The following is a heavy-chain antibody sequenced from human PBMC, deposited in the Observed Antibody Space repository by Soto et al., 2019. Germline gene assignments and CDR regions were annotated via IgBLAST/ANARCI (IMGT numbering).Heavy chain of an antibody. J-gene: IGHJ6*03. CDR2: IYDSGSA. V-gene: IGHV4-31*03. CDR1: GDSISRGGYF. D-gene: IGHD1-26*01. CDR3: ARGILRPNHYMDV. Sequence: QVQLQESGPGLVKPSQTLSLTCIVSGDSISRGGYFWTWIRQHPGKGLEWFGYIYDSGSAFYNPSLKSRVTMSVDTSKNQFSLNLRSVTAADTAVFYCARGILRPNHYMDVWGKGTAVAVSS.